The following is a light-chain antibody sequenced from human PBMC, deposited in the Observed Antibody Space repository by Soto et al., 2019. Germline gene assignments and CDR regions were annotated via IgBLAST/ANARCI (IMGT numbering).Light chain of an antibody. J-gene: IGKJ1*01. Sequence: IVMTQSPATLSLSPGERATLSCRASQSVSSYLAWYQQKPGQAPRLLIYDASNRATGIPARFSGSGSGTDFTLTISSLEPEDFAVYYCQQRGNWWTFGQGTKVDIK. CDR1: QSVSSY. CDR3: QQRGNWWT. V-gene: IGKV3-11*01. CDR2: DAS.